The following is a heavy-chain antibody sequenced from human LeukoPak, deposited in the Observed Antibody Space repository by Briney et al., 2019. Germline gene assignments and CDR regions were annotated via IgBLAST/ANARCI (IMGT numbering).Heavy chain of an antibody. D-gene: IGHD4-17*01. CDR3: ARFYGDYGSGY. Sequence: GGSLRLSCAASGFTFSSYSMNWVRQAPGKGLEWVSSISSSSSYIYYADSVKGRFTVSRDNAKNSLYLQMNSLRAEDTAVYYCARFYGDYGSGYWGQGTLVTISS. CDR1: GFTFSSYS. V-gene: IGHV3-21*01. J-gene: IGHJ4*02. CDR2: ISSSSSYI.